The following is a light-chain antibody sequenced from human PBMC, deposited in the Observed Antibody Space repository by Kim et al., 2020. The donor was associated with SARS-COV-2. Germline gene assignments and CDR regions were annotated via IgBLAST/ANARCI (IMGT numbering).Light chain of an antibody. V-gene: IGKV3-15*01. Sequence: EIVMTQSPATLSVSPGERVTLSCRASQTVDRNLAWYQQKGGQPPRLLIYRASTRATDIPDRFSGSGSGTEFTLTIHSLRSEDSGNYYCQQFSKWPLTFGGGTNLEI. J-gene: IGKJ4*01. CDR1: QTVDRN. CDR2: RAS. CDR3: QQFSKWPLT.